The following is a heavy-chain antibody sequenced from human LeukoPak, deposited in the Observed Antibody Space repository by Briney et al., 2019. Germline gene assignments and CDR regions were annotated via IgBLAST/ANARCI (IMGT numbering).Heavy chain of an antibody. CDR2: IYPGDSDS. CDR1: GYTFTSYW. D-gene: IGHD4-11*01. CDR3: ARRLGPYSYADY. V-gene: IGHV5-51*01. J-gene: IGHJ4*02. Sequence: GESLKMSCKGSGYTFTSYWIGWVRQMPGKGLEWMGIIYPGDSDSRYSPSFQGQVTISADKSISTAYLQWSSLKASDTTLYYCARRLGPYSYADYWGQGTLVTVSS.